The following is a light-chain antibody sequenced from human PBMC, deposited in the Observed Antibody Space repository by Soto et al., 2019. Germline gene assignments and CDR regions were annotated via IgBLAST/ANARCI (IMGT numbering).Light chain of an antibody. CDR3: SSYTTSNTRQIV. CDR2: DVS. V-gene: IGLV2-14*03. J-gene: IGLJ1*01. Sequence: QSVLTQPASVSGSPGQSITISCTGTSSDVGGYNYVSWYQHHPGKAPKLMIYDVSNRPSGVSNRFSGSKSGNTASLTISGLQPEEEADYYCSSYTTSNTRQIVLGTGTKATVL. CDR1: SSDVGGYNY.